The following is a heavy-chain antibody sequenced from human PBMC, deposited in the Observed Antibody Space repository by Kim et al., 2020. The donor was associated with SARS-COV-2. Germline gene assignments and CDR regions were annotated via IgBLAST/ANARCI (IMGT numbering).Heavy chain of an antibody. Sequence: SETLSLTCSVSGGSISRSPYYWGWIRQPPGKGLEWIGSVFHSGNTYYSPSLKSRITISVDTSKNQFSLNLDSVTAADTAVYYCARHLGANRPSYFHASGTYSASWGQGTLVTVSS. CDR1: GGSISRSPYY. CDR3: ARHLGANRPSYFHASGTYSAS. J-gene: IGHJ4*02. CDR2: VFHSGNT. V-gene: IGHV4-39*01. D-gene: IGHD3-10*01.